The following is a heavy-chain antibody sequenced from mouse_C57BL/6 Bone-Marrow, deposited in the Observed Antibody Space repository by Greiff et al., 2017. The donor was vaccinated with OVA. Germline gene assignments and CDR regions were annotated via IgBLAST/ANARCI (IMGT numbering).Heavy chain of an antibody. CDR1: GFSLTSYA. CDR3: ARGYDGFGY. V-gene: IGHV2-9-1*01. J-gene: IGHJ3*01. CDR2: IWTGGGT. Sequence: VKLKQSGPGLVTPSQSLSITCTVSGFSLTSYAISWVRQPPGKGLEWLGVIWTGGGTNYNSAPKSRLSISKDNSKSQVFLKMNSLQTDDTARYYCARGYDGFGYWGQGTLVPVSA. D-gene: IGHD2-2*01.